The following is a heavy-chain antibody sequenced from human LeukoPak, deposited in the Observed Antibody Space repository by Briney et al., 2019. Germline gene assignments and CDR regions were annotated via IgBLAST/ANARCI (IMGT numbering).Heavy chain of an antibody. D-gene: IGHD3-10*01. CDR1: GGSISSYY. J-gene: IGHJ4*02. V-gene: IGHV4-59*01. CDR2: IYYRVTS. CDR3: ARAVGGDGSGSL. Sequence: SETLSLTCTVSGGSISSYYWTWIRQPPGKGLEWIGYIYYRVTSDYNPSLKSRVTISVDMSTRQISLKLSSVTAADTAVYYCARAVGGDGSGSLWGPGTLVTVSS.